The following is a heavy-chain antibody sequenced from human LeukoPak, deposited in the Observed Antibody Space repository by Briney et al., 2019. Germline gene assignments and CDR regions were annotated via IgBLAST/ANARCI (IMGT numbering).Heavy chain of an antibody. V-gene: IGHV3-48*03. Sequence: GGSLRLSCEASGFTFSSYEINWVRQAPGKGLEWLSYISSSGSIIYYSDSVKGRFTISRDNSKNTLYLQMNSLRADDTAVYYCARMVREFYTISYYFDYWGQGTLSPSPQ. J-gene: IGHJ4*02. CDR3: ARMVREFYTISYYFDY. D-gene: IGHD2-8*01. CDR1: GFTFSSYE. CDR2: ISSSGSII.